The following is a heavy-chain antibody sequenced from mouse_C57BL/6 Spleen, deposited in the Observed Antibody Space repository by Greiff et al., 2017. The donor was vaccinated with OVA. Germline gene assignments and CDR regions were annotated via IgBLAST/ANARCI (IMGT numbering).Heavy chain of an antibody. J-gene: IGHJ3*01. D-gene: IGHD4-1*01. CDR2: INPNNGGT. Sequence: EVKLMESGPELVKPGASVKISCKASGYTFTDYYMNWVKQSHGKSLEWIGDINPNNGGTSYNQKFKGKATLTVDKSSSTAYMELRSLTSEDSAVYYCAREGTVAWFAYWGQGTLVTVSA. V-gene: IGHV1-26*01. CDR1: GYTFTDYY. CDR3: AREGTVAWFAY.